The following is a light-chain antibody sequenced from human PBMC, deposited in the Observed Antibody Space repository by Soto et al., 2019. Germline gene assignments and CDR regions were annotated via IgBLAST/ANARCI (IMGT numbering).Light chain of an antibody. J-gene: IGKJ5*01. V-gene: IGKV3-11*01. Sequence: DIVLTQTPGTLSLSPWEIATLSFMARRSISSNLAWYQQKPGQAPRLLIYDATNRATGIPDRFSGSGSGTDFTLTISRLEPEDFAVYYCQQRSNWPPITFGQGTRLEI. CDR2: DAT. CDR3: QQRSNWPPIT. CDR1: RSISSN.